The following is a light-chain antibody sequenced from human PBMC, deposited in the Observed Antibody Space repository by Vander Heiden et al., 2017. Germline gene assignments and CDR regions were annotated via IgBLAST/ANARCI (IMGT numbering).Light chain of an antibody. J-gene: IGKJ4*01. CDR1: QSMSDY. CDR2: SAS. Sequence: DIQMTQSPSSLSASVGDRVTITCRASQSMSDYLNWYQWKPGKAPKLLIYSASRLQSGVPSRFSGSGSGTDFSLTISSLQLEDSATYYCQQSYSTPLTFGGGTKVEIK. V-gene: IGKV1-39*01. CDR3: QQSYSTPLT.